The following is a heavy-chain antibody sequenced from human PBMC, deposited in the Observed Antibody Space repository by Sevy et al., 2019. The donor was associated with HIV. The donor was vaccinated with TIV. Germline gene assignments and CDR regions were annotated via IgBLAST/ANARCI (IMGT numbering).Heavy chain of an antibody. CDR2: VYPYSGGT. CDR1: GYTFTGDY. J-gene: IGHJ6*02. CDR3: ARDTSGGTTNSGMDV. D-gene: IGHD1-7*01. Sequence: ASVKVSCKASGYTFTGDYLHWVRQAPGQGLEWMGRVYPYSGGTNYAQKFQGRVTMTRDTSISTAYMELSRLRSDDTAIYYCARDTSGGTTNSGMDVWGQWTTVTVSS. V-gene: IGHV1-2*06.